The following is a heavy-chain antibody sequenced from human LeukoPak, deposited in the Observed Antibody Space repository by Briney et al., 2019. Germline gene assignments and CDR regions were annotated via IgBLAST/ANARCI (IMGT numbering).Heavy chain of an antibody. D-gene: IGHD5-12*01. J-gene: IGHJ4*02. CDR2: ISYDGSNR. V-gene: IGHV3-30-3*01. CDR3: ARDGYSGYDLKYYFDY. Sequence: GRSLRLSCAASGFTFSSYAMHWVRQAPGKGLEWVAVISYDGSNRYYADSVKGRFTISRDNSKNTLYLQMNSLRAEDTAVYYCARDGYSGYDLKYYFDYWGQGTLVTVSS. CDR1: GFTFSSYA.